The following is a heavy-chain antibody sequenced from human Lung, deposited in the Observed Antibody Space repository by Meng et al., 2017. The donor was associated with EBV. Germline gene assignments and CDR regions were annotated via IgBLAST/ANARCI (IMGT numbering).Heavy chain of an antibody. CDR3: AREPDSLGY. J-gene: IGHJ4*02. Sequence: QVHRLWWGPGLLQPSETLSLSWAVYGGSFSGYYWSGIRQPPGKGLEWIGEINHSGSTNYNPSLKSRVTISVDTSKNQFSLKLSSVTAADTAVYYCAREPDSLGYWGQGTLVTASS. V-gene: IGHV4-34*01. D-gene: IGHD2-21*01. CDR1: GGSFSGYY. CDR2: INHSGST.